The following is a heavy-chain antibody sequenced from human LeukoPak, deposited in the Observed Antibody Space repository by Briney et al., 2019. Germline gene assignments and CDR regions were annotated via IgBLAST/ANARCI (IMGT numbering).Heavy chain of an antibody. J-gene: IGHJ6*02. Sequence: ASVKVSCKASGYTFTSYGISWVRQAPGQGLEWMGWISAYNGNTNYAQKLQGRVTMTTETSTSTAYMELRSLRSDDTAVYYCAREAGYCSGGSCYFMFPPNYHYGMDVWGQGTTVTVSS. V-gene: IGHV1-18*01. CDR1: GYTFTSYG. CDR3: AREAGYCSGGSCYFMFPPNYHYGMDV. D-gene: IGHD2-15*01. CDR2: ISAYNGNT.